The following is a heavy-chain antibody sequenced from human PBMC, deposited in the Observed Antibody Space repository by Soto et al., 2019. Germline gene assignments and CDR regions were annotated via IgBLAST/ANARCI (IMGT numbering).Heavy chain of an antibody. D-gene: IGHD6-13*01. J-gene: IGHJ4*02. CDR1: GYSFTSYG. V-gene: IGHV1-18*01. CDR2: ISAYNGNK. Sequence: ASVKVSCKASGYSFTSYGISWVRQAPGQGLEWMGWISAYNGNKKYAQKLQGRVTMTTDTSTSTAYMELRSLRSDDTAVYCCARDLGQQLVDYWGQGTLVTISS. CDR3: ARDLGQQLVDY.